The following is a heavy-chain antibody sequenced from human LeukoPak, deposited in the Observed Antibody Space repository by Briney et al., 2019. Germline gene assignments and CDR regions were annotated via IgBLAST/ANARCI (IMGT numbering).Heavy chain of an antibody. CDR1: GGSISSSTYY. CDR3: ARRVGSTWYYFDY. Sequence: SETLSLTCTVSGGSISSSTYYWGWIRQPPGKGLEWIGTTYYSGSTYYNPSLKSRVTISVDTSKNQFSLKLSSVTAADTAVYYCARRVGSTWYYFDYWGQGTLVTVSS. CDR2: TYYSGST. V-gene: IGHV4-39*01. J-gene: IGHJ4*02. D-gene: IGHD6-13*01.